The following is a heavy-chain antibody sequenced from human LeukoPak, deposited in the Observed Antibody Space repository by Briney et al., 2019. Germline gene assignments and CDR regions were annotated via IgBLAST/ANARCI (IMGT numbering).Heavy chain of an antibody. CDR3: TPLSIVVDGN. CDR2: IKSKPDGGTI. CDR1: GFTFSNAW. J-gene: IGHJ4*02. Sequence: AGGSLRLSCAASGFTFSNAWMNWVRQAPGKGLECVARIKSKPDGGTIDYAAPVKGRFTISRDDSKNTLYLQMNSLKSEDTAVYYCTPLSIVVDGNWGQGTLVTVSS. V-gene: IGHV3-15*01. D-gene: IGHD6-19*01.